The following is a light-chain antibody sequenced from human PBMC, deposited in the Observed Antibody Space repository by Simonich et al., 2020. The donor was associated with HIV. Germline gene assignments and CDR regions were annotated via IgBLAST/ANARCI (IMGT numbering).Light chain of an antibody. CDR3: QQRCNWPPALT. V-gene: IGKV3-11*01. J-gene: IGKJ4*01. Sequence: EIVLTQSPATLSLSPGDRATLSCRASQSVSCYLAWCQQKPGQAPRLLIYDASNRATGIPARFSGSESGTDFTLTISSLEPEDFAVYYCQQRCNWPPALTFGGGTKVKIK. CDR2: DAS. CDR1: QSVSCY.